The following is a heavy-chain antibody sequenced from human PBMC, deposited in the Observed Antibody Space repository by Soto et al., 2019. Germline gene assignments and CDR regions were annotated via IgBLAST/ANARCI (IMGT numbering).Heavy chain of an antibody. D-gene: IGHD1-26*01. V-gene: IGHV1-69*13. J-gene: IGHJ6*02. CDR1: GGTFSSYA. CDR3: ARGAISYNLYYYYYYGMDV. CDR2: IIPIFGTA. Sequence: SVKVSCKASGGTFSSYAISWVRQAPGQGLEWMGGIIPIFGTANYAQKFQGRVTITADESTSTAYMELSSLRSEDTAVYYCARGAISYNLYYYYYYGMDVWGQGTMVTVSS.